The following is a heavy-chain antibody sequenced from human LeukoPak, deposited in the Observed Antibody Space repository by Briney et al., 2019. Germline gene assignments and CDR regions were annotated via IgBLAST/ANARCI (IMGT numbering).Heavy chain of an antibody. CDR2: ISGSGGST. V-gene: IGHV3-23*01. CDR1: GFTFSSYA. CDR3: AKEMSGIAVAGTSDY. Sequence: GASLRLSCAASGFTFSSYAMSWVRQAPGKGLVWFSAISGSGGSTYYADSVKGRFTISRDNSKNTLYLQMNSLRAEDTAVYYCAKEMSGIAVAGTSDYWGQGTLVTVSS. D-gene: IGHD6-19*01. J-gene: IGHJ4*02.